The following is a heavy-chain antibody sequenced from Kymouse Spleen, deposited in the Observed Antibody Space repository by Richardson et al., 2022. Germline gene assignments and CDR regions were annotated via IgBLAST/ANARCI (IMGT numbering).Heavy chain of an antibody. CDR2: ISSSSSYI. CDR3: ARDSDVVVVAATPFLLDGMDV. J-gene: IGHJ6*02. CDR1: GFTFSSYS. Sequence: EVQLVESGGGLVKPGGSLRLSCAASGFTFSSYSMNWVRQAPGKGLEWVSSISSSSSYIYYADSVKGRFTISRDNAKNSLYLQMNSLRAEDTAVYYCARDSDVVVVAATPFLLDGMDVWGQGTTVTVSS. V-gene: IGHV3-21*03. D-gene: IGHD2-15*01.